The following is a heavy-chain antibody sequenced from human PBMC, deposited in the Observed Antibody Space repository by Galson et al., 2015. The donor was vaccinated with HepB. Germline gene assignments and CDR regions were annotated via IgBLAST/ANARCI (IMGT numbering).Heavy chain of an antibody. V-gene: IGHV3-7*01. J-gene: IGHJ5*02. CDR1: GFTFNNFW. D-gene: IGHD1-7*01. CDR2: IKQDGSEE. CDR3: ARVYQTVITAWNYFDP. Sequence: SLRLSCAASGFTFNNFWMTWVRQSPGKGLEWVANIKQDGSEEFYVDSVEGRFTISRDNAKNALFLQMNSLRVDDTAVYYCARVYQTVITAWNYFDPWGQGSLVTVSS.